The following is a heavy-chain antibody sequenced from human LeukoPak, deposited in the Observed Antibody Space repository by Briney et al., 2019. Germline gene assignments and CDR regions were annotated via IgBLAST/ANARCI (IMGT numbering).Heavy chain of an antibody. Sequence: GGSLRLSCAASGFTFSSYSMNWVRQAPGKGLEWVSSISSNSRYIYYADSMRGQFTISRDNAKNSLYLQMNSLKPEDTAVYYCARVAEAAAFDSWGQGTLATVSS. CDR2: ISSNSRYI. D-gene: IGHD6-13*01. CDR1: GFTFSSYS. V-gene: IGHV3-21*06. CDR3: ARVAEAAAFDS. J-gene: IGHJ4*02.